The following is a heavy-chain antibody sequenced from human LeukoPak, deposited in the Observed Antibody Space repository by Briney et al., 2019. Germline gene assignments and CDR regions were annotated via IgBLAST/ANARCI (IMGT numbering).Heavy chain of an antibody. V-gene: IGHV3-30*04. D-gene: IGHD2-15*01. CDR1: GFTFSSYA. CDR3: ARDSGPWYFGAPDY. J-gene: IGHJ4*02. CDR2: ISYDGSNK. Sequence: GALRLSCAASGFTFSSYAMHWVRQAPGKGLEWVAVISYDGSNKYYADSVKGRFTISRDNSKNTLYLQMNSLRAEDTAVYYCARDSGPWYFGAPDYWGQGTLVTVSS.